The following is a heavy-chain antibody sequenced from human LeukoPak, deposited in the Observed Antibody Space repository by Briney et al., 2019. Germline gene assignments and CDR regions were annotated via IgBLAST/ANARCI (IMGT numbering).Heavy chain of an antibody. CDR1: GYSISSGYH. D-gene: IGHD1-1*01. J-gene: IGHJ4*02. Sequence: SETLSLTCAVSGYSISSGYHWGWIRQPPGKGLEWIGSIYHSGSTYYNPSLKSRVTISVDTSKNQFSLKLSSVTAADTAVYYCARDDWNDLLDYWGQGTLVTVSS. CDR2: IYHSGST. CDR3: ARDDWNDLLDY. V-gene: IGHV4-38-2*02.